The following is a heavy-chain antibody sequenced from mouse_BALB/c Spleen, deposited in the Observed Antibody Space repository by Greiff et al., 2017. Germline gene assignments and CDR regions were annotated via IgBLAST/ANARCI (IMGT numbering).Heavy chain of an antibody. CDR2: IDPETGGT. D-gene: IGHD1-3*01. CDR3: TSKGDFDY. V-gene: IGHV1-15*01. J-gene: IGHJ2*01. Sequence: VQLQQSGAELVRPGASVTLSCKASGYTFTDYEMHWVKQTPVHGLEWIGAIDPETGGTAYNQKFKGKATLTADKSSSTAYMELRSLTSEDSAVYYCTSKGDFDYWGQGTTLTVSS. CDR1: GYTFTDYE.